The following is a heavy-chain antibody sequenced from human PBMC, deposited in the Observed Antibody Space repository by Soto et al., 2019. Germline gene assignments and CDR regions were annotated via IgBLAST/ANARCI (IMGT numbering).Heavy chain of an antibody. CDR3: AKDPYCSGGSCYGIDY. CDR2: ISGSGGST. J-gene: IGHJ4*02. Sequence: GGSLRLSCAASGFTFSSYAMSWVRQAPGKGLEWVSAISGSGGSTYYADSVKGRFTISRDNSKNTLYLQMNSLRAEDTAVYYCAKDPYCSGGSCYGIDYWGQGTLVTVSS. D-gene: IGHD2-15*01. V-gene: IGHV3-23*01. CDR1: GFTFSSYA.